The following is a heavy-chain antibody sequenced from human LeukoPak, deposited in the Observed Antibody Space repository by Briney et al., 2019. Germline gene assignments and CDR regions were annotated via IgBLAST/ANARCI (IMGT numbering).Heavy chain of an antibody. V-gene: IGHV4-31*03. CDR2: IYYSGST. J-gene: IGHJ6*02. D-gene: IGHD2-2*01. CDR1: GGSISSGCYY. CDR3: ARACSSTSCSPYYYYGMDV. Sequence: KTSETLSLTCTVSGGSISSGCYYWSCIRPHPGKGLEWVGNIYYSGSTYYNPSLKSRVTISVDTSKNQFSLKLSSVTAADTAVYYCARACSSTSCSPYYYYGMDVWGQGTTVTVSS.